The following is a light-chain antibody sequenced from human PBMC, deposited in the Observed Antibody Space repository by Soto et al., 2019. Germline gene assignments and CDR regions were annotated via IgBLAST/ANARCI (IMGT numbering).Light chain of an antibody. CDR3: QQYGSSGT. CDR1: QSVSNNY. V-gene: IGKV3-20*01. Sequence: EMVLTQSPGTLSLSPEERATLSCRASQSVSNNYLAWYQQKPGQAPRLLIYGASNRATGIPDRFSGSGSGTDFTLTISRLEPEDFAVYYCQQYGSSGTFGQGTKVDIK. CDR2: GAS. J-gene: IGKJ1*01.